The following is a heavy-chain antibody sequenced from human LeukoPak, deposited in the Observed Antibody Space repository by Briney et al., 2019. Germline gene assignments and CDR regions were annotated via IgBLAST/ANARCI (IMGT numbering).Heavy chain of an antibody. CDR1: GGSFNVYF. Sequence: PSETLSLTCAVYGGSFNVYFWSWIRQPPGKGLEWIGEINHRGTTNYNPSLKTRVTISVDTSRNQLSLKLNSVTAADTAVYYCARHVGFRENDAFDVWGQGTMVTVSS. D-gene: IGHD3-10*01. V-gene: IGHV4-34*01. CDR3: ARHVGFRENDAFDV. J-gene: IGHJ3*01. CDR2: INHRGTT.